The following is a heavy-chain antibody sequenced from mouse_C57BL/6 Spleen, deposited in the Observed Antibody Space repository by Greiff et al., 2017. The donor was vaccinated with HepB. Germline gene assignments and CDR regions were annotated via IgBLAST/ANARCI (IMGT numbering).Heavy chain of an antibody. V-gene: IGHV2-6*01. J-gene: IGHJ4*01. CDR3: ARDYGSSYGYAMDY. CDR2: IWGVGST. Sequence: VQLKESGPGLVAPSQRLSITCTVSGFSLTSYGVDWVRQSPGKGLEWLGVIWGVGSTNYNSALKSRLSISKDNSKSQVFLKMNSLQTDDTAMYYCARDYGSSYGYAMDYWGQGTSVTVSS. CDR1: GFSLTSYG. D-gene: IGHD1-1*01.